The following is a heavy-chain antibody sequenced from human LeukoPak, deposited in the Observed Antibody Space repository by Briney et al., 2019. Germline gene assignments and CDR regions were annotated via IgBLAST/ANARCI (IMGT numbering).Heavy chain of an antibody. V-gene: IGHV3-30-3*01. CDR3: ARGYCSGGSCYPGGAFDI. CDR1: GFTFSSYA. Sequence: GGSLRLSCAASGFTFSSYAMHWVRQAPGKGLEWVAVISYDGSNKYYADSVKGRFTISRDNSKNTLYLQMNSLRAEDTAVYYCARGYCSGGSCYPGGAFDIWGQGTMVTVSS. J-gene: IGHJ3*02. CDR2: ISYDGSNK. D-gene: IGHD2-15*01.